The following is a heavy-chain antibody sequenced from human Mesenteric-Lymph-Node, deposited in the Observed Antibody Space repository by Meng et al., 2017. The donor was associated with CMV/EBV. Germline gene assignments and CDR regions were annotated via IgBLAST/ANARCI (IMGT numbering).Heavy chain of an antibody. CDR3: ARGVESPYYYYGMDV. CDR2: IYYSGST. Sequence: SETLSLTCTVSGGSISSSSYYWGWIRQPPGKGLEWIGSIYYSGSTYYNPSLKSRVTISVDTSKNQFSLKLSSVTAADTAVYYCARGVESPYYYYGMDVWGQGTTVTVSS. J-gene: IGHJ6*02. V-gene: IGHV4-39*07. D-gene: IGHD3-3*01. CDR1: GGSISSSSYY.